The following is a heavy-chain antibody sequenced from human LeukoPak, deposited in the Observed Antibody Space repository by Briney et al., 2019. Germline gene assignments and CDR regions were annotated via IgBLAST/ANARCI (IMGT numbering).Heavy chain of an antibody. J-gene: IGHJ5*02. D-gene: IGHD3-9*01. CDR3: ARAGFDILTGSTERFDP. V-gene: IGHV4-31*03. CDR1: GGSISSGVFY. Sequence: SQTLSLTCTVSGGSISSGVFYWSWIRQLPGKGLEWIGYISYSGSTYYNPSLKSRLIILVDTSKNQFSLKLSSVTAADTAVYYCARAGFDILTGSTERFDPWGQGTLVTVSS. CDR2: ISYSGST.